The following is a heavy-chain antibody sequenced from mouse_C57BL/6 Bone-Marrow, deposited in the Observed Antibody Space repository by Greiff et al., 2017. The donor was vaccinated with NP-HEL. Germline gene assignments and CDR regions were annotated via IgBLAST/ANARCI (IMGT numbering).Heavy chain of an antibody. CDR3: ARDDSLYYYAMDY. V-gene: IGHV1-69*01. CDR1: GYTFTSYW. D-gene: IGHD2-4*01. CDR2: IDPSDSYT. J-gene: IGHJ4*01. Sequence: QVQLQQPGAELVMPGASVKLSCKASGYTFTSYWMHWVKQRPGQGLEWIGEIDPSDSYTNYNQKFKGKSTLTVDKSSSTAYMQLSSLTSEDSAVYYCARDDSLYYYAMDYWGQGTSVTVSS.